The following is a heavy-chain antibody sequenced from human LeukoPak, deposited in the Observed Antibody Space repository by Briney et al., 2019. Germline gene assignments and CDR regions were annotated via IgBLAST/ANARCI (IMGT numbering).Heavy chain of an antibody. Sequence: PSETLSLTCAVYGGSFSGYYWSWIRQPPGKGLEWIGEINHSGSTNYNPSLKSRVTILVGTSKNQFSLKLSSVTAADTAVSYCARGHSPVTTKVSYFQHWGQGTLVTVSS. CDR2: INHSGST. V-gene: IGHV4-34*01. D-gene: IGHD4-17*01. CDR3: ARGHSPVTTKVSYFQH. J-gene: IGHJ1*01. CDR1: GGSFSGYY.